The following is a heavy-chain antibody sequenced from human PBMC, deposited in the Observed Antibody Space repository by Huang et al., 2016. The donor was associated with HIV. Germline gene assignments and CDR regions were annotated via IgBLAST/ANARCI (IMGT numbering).Heavy chain of an antibody. J-gene: IGHJ3*02. CDR3: ARLTGYSTFDI. D-gene: IGHD3-9*01. CDR2: IYTSGTT. V-gene: IGHV4-61*09. Sequence: QVQLQESGPGLVKPSQTLSLTCSVSGGSISSGNYYWSWIRQPAGKGLEWFGHIYTSGTTIYNSSLKGRVTISVATSKNQFSLKLSSVTAADTAVYYCARLTGYSTFDIWGYGTVVTVSS. CDR1: GGSISSGNYY.